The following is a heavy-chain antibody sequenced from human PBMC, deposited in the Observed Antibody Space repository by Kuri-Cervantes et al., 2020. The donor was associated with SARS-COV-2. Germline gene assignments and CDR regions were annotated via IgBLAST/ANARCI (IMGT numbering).Heavy chain of an antibody. CDR3: ASDTGTDRSDISWYGYYYYYGMDV. CDR1: GGSISSYY. Sequence: GSLRLSCTVSGGSISSYYWSWIRQPPGKGLEWIGYISYSGNTNYNPSLKSRVTISVDTSKNQFSLRLSSVTAADTAVYYCASDTGTDRSDISWYGYYYYYGMDVWGQGTPVTVSS. D-gene: IGHD6-13*01. CDR2: ISYSGNT. J-gene: IGHJ6*02. V-gene: IGHV4-59*01.